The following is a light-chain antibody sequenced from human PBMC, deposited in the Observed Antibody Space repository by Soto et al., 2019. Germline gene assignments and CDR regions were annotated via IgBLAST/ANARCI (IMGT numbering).Light chain of an antibody. V-gene: IGLV2-23*01. CDR1: SNDVGSYNF. Sequence: QSALTQPASVSGSPGQSITISCTGTSNDVGSYNFVSWYQHHPGKAPKLMIYEATKWPSGVSHRFAGYKSGNTASLTIAGLQAEDEGEYYCCSYAGSMTWVFGGGTKLTVL. J-gene: IGLJ3*02. CDR3: CSYAGSMTWV. CDR2: EAT.